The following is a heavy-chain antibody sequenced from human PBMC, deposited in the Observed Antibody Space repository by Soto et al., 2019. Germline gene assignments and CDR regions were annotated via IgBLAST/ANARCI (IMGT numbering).Heavy chain of an antibody. V-gene: IGHV3-15*07. J-gene: IGHJ4*02. Sequence: EVQLVESGGGLVKPGGSLRLSCAASGFTFSNAWMNWVRQAPGKGLEWVGRIKSRTDGGTTDYAAPVKGRFTISRDDSKSTLYLKMNSLKTEDTAVYYCTTDRLYYYDSSGYYDVGYWGQGTLVTVSS. D-gene: IGHD3-22*01. CDR3: TTDRLYYYDSSGYYDVGY. CDR1: GFTFSNAW. CDR2: IKSRTDGGTT.